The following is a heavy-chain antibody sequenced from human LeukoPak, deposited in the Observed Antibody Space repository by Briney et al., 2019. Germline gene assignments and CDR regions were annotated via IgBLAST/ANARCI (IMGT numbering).Heavy chain of an antibody. CDR2: IIPILGIA. CDR3: ARVVPPQD. J-gene: IGHJ4*02. V-gene: IGHV1-69*04. CDR1: GGTFSSYA. D-gene: IGHD2-2*01. Sequence: GASVKVSCKASGGTFSSYAISWLRQAPGQGLEWMGRIIPILGIANYAQKFQGRVTITADKSTSTAYMELSSLRSEDTAVYYCARVVPPQDWGQGTLVTVSS.